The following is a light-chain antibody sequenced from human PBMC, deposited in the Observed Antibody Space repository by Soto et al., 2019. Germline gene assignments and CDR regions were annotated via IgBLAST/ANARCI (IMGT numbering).Light chain of an antibody. J-gene: IGKJ4*01. CDR2: GAS. V-gene: IGKV3-20*01. CDR1: QSVSSNY. CDR3: QQYNNWPGLT. Sequence: IVLTQSPGTLSLSPGERATLSCRACQSVSSNYLAWYQQKPGQAPRLLIYGASSRATGIPDKFSGSGSGTDFTLTISSLQSEDFAVYYCQQYNNWPGLTFGGGTKVDIK.